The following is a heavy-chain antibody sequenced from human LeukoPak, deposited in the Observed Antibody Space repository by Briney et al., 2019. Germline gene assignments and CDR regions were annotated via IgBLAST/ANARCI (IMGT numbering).Heavy chain of an antibody. CDR2: INPNSGGT. D-gene: IGHD3-9*01. J-gene: IGHJ4*02. Sequence: ASVKVSCKASGYTFTGYYMHGVRQAPGQGLEWMGWINPNSGGTNYAQKFQGRVTMTRDTSISTAYMELSRLRSDDTAVYYCAREGHYDILTGYYSSVLDYWAQGTLVTVSS. CDR3: AREGHYDILTGYYSSVLDY. CDR1: GYTFTGYY. V-gene: IGHV1-2*02.